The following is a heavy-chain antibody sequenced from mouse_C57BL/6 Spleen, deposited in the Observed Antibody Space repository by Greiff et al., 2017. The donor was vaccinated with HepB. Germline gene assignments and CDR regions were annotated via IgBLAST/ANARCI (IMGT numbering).Heavy chain of an antibody. CDR1: GYTFTSYW. V-gene: IGHV1-69*01. CDR3: ARGDGSSYDY. Sequence: QVHVKQPGAELVMPGASVKLSCKASGYTFTSYWMHWAKQRPGQGLEWIGEIDPSDSYTNYNQKFKGKSTLTVDKSSSTAYMQLSSLTSEDSAVYYCARGDGSSYDYWGQGTTLTVSS. D-gene: IGHD1-1*01. CDR2: IDPSDSYT. J-gene: IGHJ2*01.